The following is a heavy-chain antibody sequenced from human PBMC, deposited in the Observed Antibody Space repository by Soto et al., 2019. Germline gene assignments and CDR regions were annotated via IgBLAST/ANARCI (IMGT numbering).Heavy chain of an antibody. V-gene: IGHV3-30*03. CDR3: AGAGYCSSNSCLRNIGEY. D-gene: IGHD2-2*03. J-gene: IGHJ4*02. CDR2: ISSDGKNK. Sequence: QVQLVESGGGVVQPGRSLRLSCAASGFTFSNYCMHWVRQAPGKGLEWVAIISSDGKNKFYAYSVKGRFTISRDDSKNTLHLQMDTLQTQDAAAYSRAGAGYCSSNSCLRNIGEYWGQGTLVTVSS. CDR1: GFTFSNYC.